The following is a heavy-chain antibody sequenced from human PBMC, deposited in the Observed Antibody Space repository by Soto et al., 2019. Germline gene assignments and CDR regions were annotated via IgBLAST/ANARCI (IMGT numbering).Heavy chain of an antibody. CDR3: ARGRFMVRGVIITAFDI. CDR1: GFTFSSYS. CDR2: ISSSSSYI. Sequence: GGSLRLSCAASGFTFSSYSMNWVRQAPGKGLEWVSSISSSSSYIYYADSVKGRFTISRDNAKNLLYLQMNSLRAEDTAVYYCARGRFMVRGVIITAFDIWGQGTMVTVSS. J-gene: IGHJ3*02. D-gene: IGHD3-10*01. V-gene: IGHV3-21*01.